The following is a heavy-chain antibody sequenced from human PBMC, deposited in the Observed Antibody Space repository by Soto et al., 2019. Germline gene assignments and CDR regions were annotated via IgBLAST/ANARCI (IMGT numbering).Heavy chain of an antibody. Sequence: GESLKISCKGSGYSFTIYWIGWVRQMPGKGLEWMGIIYPGDSDTRYSPSFQGQVTISADKSISTAYLQWSSLKASDTAMYYGARLGVRGSGSYDAFDIWGQGTMVTVSS. V-gene: IGHV5-51*01. D-gene: IGHD1-26*01. CDR1: GYSFTIYW. J-gene: IGHJ3*02. CDR2: IYPGDSDT. CDR3: ARLGVRGSGSYDAFDI.